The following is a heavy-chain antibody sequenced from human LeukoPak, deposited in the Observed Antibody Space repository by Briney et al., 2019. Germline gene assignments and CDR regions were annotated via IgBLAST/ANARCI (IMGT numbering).Heavy chain of an antibody. V-gene: IGHV3-53*05. D-gene: IGHD1-7*01. CDR2: IYSGGST. Sequence: PGGSLRLSCAASGFTVSSNYMSWVRQAPGKGLEWVSVIYSGGSTNYADSVKGRFTISRDNSKNTLYLQMNSLRTEDTAVYYCAKNRVVFNLNYAYYFDYWGQGTLVTVSS. J-gene: IGHJ4*02. CDR3: AKNRVVFNLNYAYYFDY. CDR1: GFTVSSNY.